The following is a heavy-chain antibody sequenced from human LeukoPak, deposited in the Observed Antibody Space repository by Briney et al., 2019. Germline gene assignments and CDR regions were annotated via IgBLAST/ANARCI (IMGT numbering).Heavy chain of an antibody. J-gene: IGHJ4*02. CDR3: AKIVALVRGVSHFDS. Sequence: GGSLRLSCAASGFTFSSYGMHWVRQAPGKGLEWVAFIRYDGSNKYYADSVKGRFTISRDNSRNTLYLQMNSLRAEDTAVYYCAKIVALVRGVSHFDSWGQGTLVSVSS. CDR2: IRYDGSNK. D-gene: IGHD3-10*01. V-gene: IGHV3-30*02. CDR1: GFTFSSYG.